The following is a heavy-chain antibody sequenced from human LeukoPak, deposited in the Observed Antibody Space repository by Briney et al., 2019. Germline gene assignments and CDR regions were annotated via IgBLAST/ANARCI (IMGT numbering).Heavy chain of an antibody. Sequence: HRASVKVSCKASGYTFTGYYMHWVRQAPGQGLEWMGWINPNSGGTNYAQKFQGRVTMTRDTSISTAYMELSRLRSDDTAVYYCARADIVVVPAAGYVWGQGTTVTVSS. D-gene: IGHD2-2*01. CDR2: INPNSGGT. CDR1: GYTFTGYY. J-gene: IGHJ6*02. V-gene: IGHV1-2*02. CDR3: ARADIVVVPAAGYV.